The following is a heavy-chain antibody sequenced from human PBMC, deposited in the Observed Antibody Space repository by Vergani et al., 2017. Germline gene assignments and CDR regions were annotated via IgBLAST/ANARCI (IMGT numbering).Heavy chain of an antibody. V-gene: IGHV4-39*01. Sequence: QLQLQESGPGLVQPSATLSLTCSVSGASIRSSNYYWGWIRQPPGKGLDWIASIYYSGSTYYNLFLKSRVTISVDTSKNQFSLKLSSVTAADTAVYFCARHSTVEWLVKLGWIDPWGQGILVTVSS. CDR1: GASIRSSNYY. CDR2: IYYSGST. CDR3: ARHSTVEWLVKLGWIDP. D-gene: IGHD6-19*01. J-gene: IGHJ5*02.